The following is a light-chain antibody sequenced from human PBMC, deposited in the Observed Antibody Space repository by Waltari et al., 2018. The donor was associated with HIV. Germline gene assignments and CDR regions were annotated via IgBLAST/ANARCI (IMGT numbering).Light chain of an antibody. CDR2: NVS. Sequence: QSALTQSASVSGSPGQSITISCTGTSSDVGGYNYVSLYQQHPGTAPKLVIYNVSNRPSGVSNRFSGSKSGNTASLTISGLQAEDEAEYYCSSYTSSNTVIFGGGTRVTVL. J-gene: IGLJ2*01. CDR3: SSYTSSNTVI. V-gene: IGLV2-14*01. CDR1: SSDVGGYNY.